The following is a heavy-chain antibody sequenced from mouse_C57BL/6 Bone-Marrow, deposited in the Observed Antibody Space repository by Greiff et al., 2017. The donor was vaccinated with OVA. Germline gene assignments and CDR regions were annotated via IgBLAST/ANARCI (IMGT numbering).Heavy chain of an antibody. J-gene: IGHJ4*01. CDR3: ARWGTTVVAHYAMDY. V-gene: IGHV1-61*01. CDR2: IYPSDSET. Sequence: QVQLQQPGAELVRPGSSVKLSCKASGYTFTSYWMDWVKQRPGQGLEWIGNIYPSDSETPYNQKFKDKATLTVDKSSSTAYMQLSSLTSEDSAVYYWARWGTTVVAHYAMDYWGQGTSVTVSS. CDR1: GYTFTSYW. D-gene: IGHD1-1*01.